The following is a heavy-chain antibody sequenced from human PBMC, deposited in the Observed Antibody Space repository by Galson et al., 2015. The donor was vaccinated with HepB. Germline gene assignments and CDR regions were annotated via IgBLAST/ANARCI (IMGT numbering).Heavy chain of an antibody. CDR2: ISSSGSYT. CDR1: GFTFSDYY. V-gene: IGHV3-11*06. J-gene: IGHJ4*02. CDR3: ARDWGPYSSSSPYFDY. Sequence: LSCAASGFTFSDYYMSWIRQAPGKGLEWVSYISSSGSYTNYADSVKGRFTISRDNAKNSLYLQMNSLRAEDTAVYYCARDWGPYSSSSPYFDYWGQGTLVTVSS. D-gene: IGHD6-6*01.